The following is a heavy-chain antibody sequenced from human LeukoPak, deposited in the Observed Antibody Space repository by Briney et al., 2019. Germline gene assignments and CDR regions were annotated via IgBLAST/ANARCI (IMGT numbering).Heavy chain of an antibody. J-gene: IGHJ4*02. CDR3: AKMQGYFDY. CDR1: GFTFSYYA. CDR2: ISGGGDST. Sequence: QSGGSLRLSCAASGFTFSYYAMSWVRQAPGKGLEWVSGISGGGDSTYYADSVKGRFTISRDNSKNTVYLQMNSLRAEDTAVYYCAKMQGYFDYWGQGSLVTVSS. V-gene: IGHV3-23*01.